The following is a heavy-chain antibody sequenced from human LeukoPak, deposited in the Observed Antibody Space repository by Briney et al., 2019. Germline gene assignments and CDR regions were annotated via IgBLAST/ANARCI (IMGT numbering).Heavy chain of an antibody. CDR2: FYYNGST. D-gene: IGHD6-19*01. CDR1: SGSISSSTHY. V-gene: IGHV4-39*01. Sequence: SETLSLTCTVSSGSISSSTHYWGWIRQPPGKGLEWIGSFYYNGSTYYNPSLKSRVTISVDTSKNQFSLKLSSVTATDTAVYYCARDSSGWSNFDFWGQGTLVTVSS. CDR3: ARDSSGWSNFDF. J-gene: IGHJ4*02.